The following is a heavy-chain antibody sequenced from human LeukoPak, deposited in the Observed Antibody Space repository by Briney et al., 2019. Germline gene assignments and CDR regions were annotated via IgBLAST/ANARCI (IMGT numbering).Heavy chain of an antibody. CDR2: IRSKAYGGTT. V-gene: IGHV3-49*04. Sequence: GGSLRLSCTASGFTFGDYAMSWVRQAPGKGLEWVGFIRSKAYGGTTEYAASVKGRFTISRDDSKSIAYLQMNSLKTEDTAVYYCTRDPPNYDFWSGPAPGTYYYYYMDVWGKGTTVTVSS. CDR3: TRDPPNYDFWSGPAPGTYYYYYMDV. D-gene: IGHD3-3*01. CDR1: GFTFGDYA. J-gene: IGHJ6*03.